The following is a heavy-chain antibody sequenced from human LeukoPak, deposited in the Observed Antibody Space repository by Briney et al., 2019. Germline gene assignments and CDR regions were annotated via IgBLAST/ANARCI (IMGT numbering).Heavy chain of an antibody. CDR2: ISPNSGDK. D-gene: IGHD2-21*01. CDR1: GYTFTGYY. Sequence: ASVKASCKASGYTFTGYYMHWVRQAPGQGLEWMGWISPNSGDKKYAQKFQGRVTMTRDTSISTAYMELSRLRSDDTAVYYCGRQDKNSAAIDYWGQGTLVTVSS. CDR3: GRQDKNSAAIDY. V-gene: IGHV1-2*02. J-gene: IGHJ4*02.